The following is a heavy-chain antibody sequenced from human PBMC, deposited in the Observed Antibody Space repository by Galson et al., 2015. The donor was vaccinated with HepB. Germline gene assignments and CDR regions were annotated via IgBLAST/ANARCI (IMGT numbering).Heavy chain of an antibody. V-gene: IGHV3-23*01. Sequence: SLRLSCAASGFTFSSYAINWVRQAPGKGLEWVSGISASGASPFYADSVKGRFSISRDNSKNTLNLEMNTLRVEDTAIYYCARSAVPSSLSYMDVWGKGTTVTVSS. J-gene: IGHJ6*03. CDR3: ARSAVPSSLSYMDV. CDR1: GFTFSSYA. D-gene: IGHD4-17*01. CDR2: ISASGASP.